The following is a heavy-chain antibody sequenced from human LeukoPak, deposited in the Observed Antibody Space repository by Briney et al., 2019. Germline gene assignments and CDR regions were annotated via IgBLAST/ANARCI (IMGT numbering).Heavy chain of an antibody. J-gene: IGHJ4*02. CDR2: INAGSGDT. V-gene: IGHV1-3*01. CDR3: ARDQSLGSYPDY. Sequence: ASVKVSCKASGYTFTTSAMHWVRQAPGQRLEWMGWINAGSGDTKYSQKFQGRVTFTRDTSASTAYMALSSLRFEDTAVYFCARDQSLGSYPDYWGQGTLVTGSS. D-gene: IGHD3-10*01. CDR1: GYTFTTSA.